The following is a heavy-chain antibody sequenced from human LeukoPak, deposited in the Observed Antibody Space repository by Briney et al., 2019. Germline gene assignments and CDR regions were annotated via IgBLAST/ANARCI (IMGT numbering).Heavy chain of an antibody. J-gene: IGHJ4*02. CDR1: GYTFTSYD. V-gene: IGHV1-8*01. CDR3: ARVDSSSWYWALDY. Sequence: ASVTVSCKASGYTFTSYDINWVRQATGQGLEWMGWMNPNSGDTGYAQKFQGRVTMTRNTSISTAYMELSSLRSEDTAVYYCARVDSSSWYWALDYWGQGSLVTVS. CDR2: MNPNSGDT. D-gene: IGHD6-13*01.